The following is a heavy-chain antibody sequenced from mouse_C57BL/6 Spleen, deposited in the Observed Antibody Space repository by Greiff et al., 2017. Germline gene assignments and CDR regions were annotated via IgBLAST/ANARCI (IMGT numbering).Heavy chain of an antibody. Sequence: QVQLQQPGAELVMPGASVKLSCKASGYTFTSYWMHWVKQRPGQGLEWIGEIDPSDSYTNYNQKFKGKSTLTVDKSSSTAYMQLSSLTSEDSAVYCCARKYSNDAMDYWGQGTSVTVSS. J-gene: IGHJ4*01. D-gene: IGHD2-5*01. V-gene: IGHV1-69*01. CDR1: GYTFTSYW. CDR2: IDPSDSYT. CDR3: ARKYSNDAMDY.